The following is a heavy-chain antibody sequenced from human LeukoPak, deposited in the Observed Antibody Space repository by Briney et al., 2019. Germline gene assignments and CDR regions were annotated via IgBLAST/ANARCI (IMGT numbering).Heavy chain of an antibody. D-gene: IGHD1-26*01. V-gene: IGHV3-48*03. CDR2: ISSSGSTI. CDR3: ARDPYSGAYGDTYYYYMDV. J-gene: IGHJ6*03. CDR1: GFTFSSYE. Sequence: GGSLRLSCAASGFTFSSYEMNWVRQAPGKGLEWVPYISSSGSTIYYADSVKGRFTISRDNAKNSLYLQMNSLTAEDTAVYYCARDPYSGAYGDTYYYYMDVWGKGTTVTISS.